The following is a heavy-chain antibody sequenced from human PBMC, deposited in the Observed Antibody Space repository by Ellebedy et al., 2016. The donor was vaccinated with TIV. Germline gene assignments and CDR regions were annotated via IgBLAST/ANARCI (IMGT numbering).Heavy chain of an antibody. V-gene: IGHV3-11*04. CDR2: ISSSGSTI. J-gene: IGHJ6*02. Sequence: GESLKISCAASGFTFSDYYMSWIRQAPGKGLEWVSYISSSGSTIYYADSVKGRFTISRDNAKNSLYLQMNSLRAEDTAVYYCAREGRRIRDGMDVWGQGTTVTVSS. CDR1: GFTFSDYY. CDR3: AREGRRIRDGMDV. D-gene: IGHD2-15*01.